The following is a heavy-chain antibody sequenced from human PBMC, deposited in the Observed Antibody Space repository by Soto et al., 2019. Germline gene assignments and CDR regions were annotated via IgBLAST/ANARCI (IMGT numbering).Heavy chain of an antibody. CDR3: AHSLDASNYGAYEPSNSFDY. J-gene: IGHJ4*02. V-gene: IGHV2-5*02. CDR1: GFSLSTSGVG. D-gene: IGHD4-17*01. Sequence: QITLKESGPTLVKPTQTLTLTCTFSGFSLSTSGVGVGWSRQPPGKALEWLALIYWDDDKRYSPSLKSRLTSTKDTSKNRVVLTMTNMDPVDTATYYCAHSLDASNYGAYEPSNSFDYWGQGTLVTVSS. CDR2: IYWDDDK.